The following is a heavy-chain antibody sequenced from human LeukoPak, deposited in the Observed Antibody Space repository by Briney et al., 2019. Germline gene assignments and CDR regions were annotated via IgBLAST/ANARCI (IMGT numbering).Heavy chain of an antibody. CDR1: GFTFSNYA. D-gene: IGHD3-9*01. J-gene: IGHJ4*02. Sequence: GGSLRLSCAASGFTFSNYAMNWVRQAPGKGLEWVSGVSGNGGRTDYADSVKGRFTISRDNSKNSLFLQMNSLRVEDTAIYYYAKGVSGHYDILTGNDYWGQGTLVTVSS. V-gene: IGHV3-23*01. CDR3: AKGVSGHYDILTGNDY. CDR2: VSGNGGRT.